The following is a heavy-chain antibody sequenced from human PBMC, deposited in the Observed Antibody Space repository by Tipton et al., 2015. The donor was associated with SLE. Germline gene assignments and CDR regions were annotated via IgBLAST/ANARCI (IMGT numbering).Heavy chain of an antibody. D-gene: IGHD6-13*01. CDR2: FYYSDS. V-gene: IGHV4-39*01. Sequence: TLSLTCSVSGGSISGSPHYWGWFRQPLGKGLEWIGTFYYSDSNYNPSLKSRVTISVDTSKNQFSLNLNSVTAADTAVYYCARGYWGARLGSTWYNSWGQGVLVTVSS. CDR3: ARGYWGARLGSTWYNS. J-gene: IGHJ5*02. CDR1: GGSISGSPHY.